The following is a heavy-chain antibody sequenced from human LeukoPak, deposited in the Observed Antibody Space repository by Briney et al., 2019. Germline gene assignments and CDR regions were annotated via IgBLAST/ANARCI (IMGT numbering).Heavy chain of an antibody. D-gene: IGHD3-22*01. V-gene: IGHV1-8*03. J-gene: IGHJ3*02. CDR2: MNPNSGNT. Sequence: ASVKVSCKASGYTFTSYDINWVRQATGQGLEWMGWMNPNSGNTGYAQKFQGRVTITRNTSISTAYMELSSLRSEDTAVYYCARGGSIVVVIDAFDIWGQGTMVTVSS. CDR1: GYTFTSYD. CDR3: ARGGSIVVVIDAFDI.